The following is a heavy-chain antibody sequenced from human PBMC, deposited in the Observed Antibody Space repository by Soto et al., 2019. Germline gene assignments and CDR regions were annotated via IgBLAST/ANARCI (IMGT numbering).Heavy chain of an antibody. J-gene: IGHJ6*02. D-gene: IGHD3-3*01. CDR1: GFTFSSYG. Sequence: GGSLRLSCAASGFTFSSYGIHWVRQAPGKGLEWVAFISDDGNNKYYADSVKGRFTISRDNFGNTLYLQMNSLRGEDTAVYYCAKRRNVLRFLEWSSGMEVWGQGTTVTVSS. CDR2: ISDDGNNK. V-gene: IGHV3-30*18. CDR3: AKRRNVLRFLEWSSGMEV.